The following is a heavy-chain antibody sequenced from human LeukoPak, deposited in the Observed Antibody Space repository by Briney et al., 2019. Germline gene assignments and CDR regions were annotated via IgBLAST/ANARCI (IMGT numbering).Heavy chain of an antibody. Sequence: SQTLSLTCTVSGGSISSGDYYWSWIRQPPGKGLEWIGYIYYSGSTYYNPSPKSRVTISVDTSKNQFSLKLSSVTAADTAVYYCATKGHGSSGYYFYYWGQGTLVTVSS. V-gene: IGHV4-30-4*08. D-gene: IGHD3-22*01. CDR2: IYYSGST. J-gene: IGHJ4*02. CDR1: GGSISSGDYY. CDR3: ATKGHGSSGYYFYY.